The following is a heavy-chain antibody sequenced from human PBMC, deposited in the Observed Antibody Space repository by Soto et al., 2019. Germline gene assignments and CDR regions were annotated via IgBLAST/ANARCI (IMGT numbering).Heavy chain of an antibody. J-gene: IGHJ6*02. V-gene: IGHV3-49*03. D-gene: IGHD3-3*01. CDR1: GFTFGDYA. CDR3: TRDLGGFLEWLPSENYYYGMDV. Sequence: SLRLSCTASGFTFGDYAMSWFRQAPGKGLEWVGFIRSKAYGGTTEYAASVKGRFTISRDDSKSIAYLQMNSLKTEDTAVYYCTRDLGGFLEWLPSENYYYGMDVWGQGTTVTVSS. CDR2: IRSKAYGGTT.